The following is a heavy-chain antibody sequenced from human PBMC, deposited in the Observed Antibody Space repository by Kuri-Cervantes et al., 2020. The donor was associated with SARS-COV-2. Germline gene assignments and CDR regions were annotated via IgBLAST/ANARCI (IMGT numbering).Heavy chain of an antibody. CDR1: GYTFSDYY. V-gene: IGHV1-2*04. J-gene: IGHJ6*02. Sequence: ASVKVSCKASGYTFSDYYMYWVRQAPGQGLEWMGWINPNSGGTNYAQKFQGWVTMTRDTSTTGYMELSRLRSDDTAVYYCARGMVRGLIQSYSYGMDVWGQGTTVTVSS. CDR2: INPNSGGT. D-gene: IGHD3-10*01. CDR3: ARGMVRGLIQSYSYGMDV.